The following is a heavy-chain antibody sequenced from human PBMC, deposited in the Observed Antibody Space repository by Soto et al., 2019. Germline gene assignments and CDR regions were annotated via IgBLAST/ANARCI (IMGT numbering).Heavy chain of an antibody. CDR1: GFTFSSYA. CDR3: VKETVAAAYVETSHFDF. CDR2: IDGSGGDT. Sequence: EVQLLESGGGLVQPGGSLRLSCAASGFTFSSYARGWVRQAPGTGLEWVSGIDGSGGDTSLADSVKGGFTIYRDNSKNTLYLHMSSLRAEDTVRYFCVKETVAAAYVETSHFDFWGQGIQVSVSS. D-gene: IGHD2-15*01. J-gene: IGHJ4*02. V-gene: IGHV3-23*01.